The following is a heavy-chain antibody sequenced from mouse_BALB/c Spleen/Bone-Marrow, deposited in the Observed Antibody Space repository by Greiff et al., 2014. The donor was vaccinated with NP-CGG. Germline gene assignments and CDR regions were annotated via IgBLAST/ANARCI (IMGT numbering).Heavy chain of an antibody. V-gene: IGHV1-87*01. CDR1: GYTFTSYW. J-gene: IGHJ4*01. Sequence: VQLQQSGAELARPGASVNLSCKASGYTFTSYWVQWVKQRPGQGLEWIGAIYPGDGDTRYTQKFKGKATLTADKSSSTAYMQLSSLASEDSAVYYCAAYYGSSYWAMDYWGQGTSVTVSS. CDR3: AAYYGSSYWAMDY. D-gene: IGHD1-1*01. CDR2: IYPGDGDT.